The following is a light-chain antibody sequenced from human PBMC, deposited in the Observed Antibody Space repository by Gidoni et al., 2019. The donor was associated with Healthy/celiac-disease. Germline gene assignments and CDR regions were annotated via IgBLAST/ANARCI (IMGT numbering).Light chain of an antibody. CDR2: AAS. CDR1: QSISNY. Sequence: DIQMTQSPSSLSASVGDRVTITCRASQSISNYLNWYQQKPGKAPKLLIYAASNLQSGVPSRFSGSGSGTDFTLTISSLQPEDFATYYCQQSYSTPLTFXPXTKVNI. V-gene: IGKV1-39*01. CDR3: QQSYSTPLT. J-gene: IGKJ3*01.